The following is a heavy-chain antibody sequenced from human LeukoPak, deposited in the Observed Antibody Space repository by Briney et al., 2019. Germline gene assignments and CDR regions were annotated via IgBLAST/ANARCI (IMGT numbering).Heavy chain of an antibody. V-gene: IGHV3-30-3*01. CDR3: ARDLSMIVPLSAFDI. D-gene: IGHD3-22*01. J-gene: IGHJ3*02. CDR2: ISYDGSNK. Sequence: PGRSLRLSCAASGFTFSSYAMHWVRQAPGKGLEGVAVISYDGSNKYYADSVKGRFTISRDNSKNTLYLQMNSLRAEDTAVYYCARDLSMIVPLSAFDIWGQGTMVTVSS. CDR1: GFTFSSYA.